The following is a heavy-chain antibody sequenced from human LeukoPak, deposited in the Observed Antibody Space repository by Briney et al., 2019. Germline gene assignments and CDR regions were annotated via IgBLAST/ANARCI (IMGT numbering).Heavy chain of an antibody. Sequence: PGGSLRLSCAASGFTVSCNEMNWVRQAPGKGLEWVSCINGGSTYYADSRKGRFTISRDNSKNTLYLQMNSLRAEDTAVYYCARDFEQWLVHPDAFDIWGQGTMVTVSS. CDR3: ARDFEQWLVHPDAFDI. D-gene: IGHD6-19*01. CDR1: GFTVSCNE. J-gene: IGHJ3*02. V-gene: IGHV3-38-3*01. CDR2: INGGST.